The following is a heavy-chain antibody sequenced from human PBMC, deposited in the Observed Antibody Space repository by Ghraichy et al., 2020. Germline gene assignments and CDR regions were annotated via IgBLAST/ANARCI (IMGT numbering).Heavy chain of an antibody. J-gene: IGHJ5*02. D-gene: IGHD5-24*01. V-gene: IGHV4-34*01. Sequence: SETLSLTCAVYGGSFSGYYWSWIRQPPGKGLEWIGEINHSGSTNYNPSLKSRVTISVDTSKNQFSLKLSSVTAAGTAVYYCARGCSITVRPYWRWGWFDPWGQGTLVTVSS. CDR2: INHSGST. CDR1: GGSFSGYY. CDR3: ARGCSITVRPYWRWGWFDP.